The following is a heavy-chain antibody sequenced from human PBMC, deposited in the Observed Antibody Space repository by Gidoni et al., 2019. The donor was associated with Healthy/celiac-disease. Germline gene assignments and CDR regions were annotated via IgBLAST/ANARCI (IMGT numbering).Heavy chain of an antibody. CDR3: AREVVVVPAAPRGVFDY. D-gene: IGHD2-2*01. J-gene: IGHJ4*02. CDR1: GYTFPSHG. Sequence: QVQLVQSGAEVKKPGASVKVSCKAPGYTFPSHGIRWVRQAPGQGLEWMGWISAYKGNTNYAQKLQGRVTMTTDTSTSTAYMELRSLGSDDTAVYYCAREVVVVPAAPRGVFDYWGQGTLVTVSS. CDR2: ISAYKGNT. V-gene: IGHV1-18*04.